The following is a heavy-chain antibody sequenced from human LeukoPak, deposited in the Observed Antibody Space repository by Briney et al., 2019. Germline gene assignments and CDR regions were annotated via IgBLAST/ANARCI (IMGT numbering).Heavy chain of an antibody. J-gene: IGHJ4*02. CDR1: GFTFGTYT. Sequence: GGSLRLSCAASGFTFGTYTMNWVRQAPGKGLEWVSSISISSTYRYYADSVKGRFTMSRDNAKNSLFLQMNSLRAEDTAVYYCAKAPGNTIRGVISRLIDYWGQGTLVTVSS. CDR2: ISISSTYR. V-gene: IGHV3-21*01. D-gene: IGHD3-10*01. CDR3: AKAPGNTIRGVISRLIDY.